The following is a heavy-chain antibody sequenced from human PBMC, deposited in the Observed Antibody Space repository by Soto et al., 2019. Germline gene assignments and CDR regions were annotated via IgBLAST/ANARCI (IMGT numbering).Heavy chain of an antibody. D-gene: IGHD3-22*01. J-gene: IGHJ3*02. CDR3: ARIMYYYDSSGYYSVHDAFDI. CDR2: IYHSGST. CDR1: GYSISSGYY. V-gene: IGHV4-38-2*01. Sequence: SETLSLTCAVSGYSISSGYYWGWIRQPQGKGLEWIGSIYHSGSTYYNPSLKSRVTISVDTSKNQFSLKLSSVTAADTAVYYCARIMYYYDSSGYYSVHDAFDIWGQGTMVTVSS.